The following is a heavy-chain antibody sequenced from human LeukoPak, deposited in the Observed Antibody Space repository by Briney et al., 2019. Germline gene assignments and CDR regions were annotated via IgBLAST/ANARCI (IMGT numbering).Heavy chain of an antibody. Sequence: GGSLRLSCAASGFTFSAYYMHWVRQAPGKGLEWVTLVSNDGGIKYYGASVRGRFTISRDNPENTLYLQMNSLRADDTAVYYCAKGGEQKTFRCGMDSWGQGTLVTVSS. CDR2: VSNDGGIK. J-gene: IGHJ4*02. V-gene: IGHV3-30*18. CDR1: GFTFSAYY. D-gene: IGHD1/OR15-1a*01. CDR3: AKGGEQKTFRCGMDS.